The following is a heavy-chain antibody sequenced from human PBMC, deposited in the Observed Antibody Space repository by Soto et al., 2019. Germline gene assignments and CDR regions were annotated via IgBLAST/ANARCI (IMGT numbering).Heavy chain of an antibody. D-gene: IGHD3-10*01. CDR1: GFSLSNARMS. CDR2: IFSNDAK. V-gene: IGHV2-26*01. CDR3: ARIRGWGWLGPNDY. J-gene: IGHJ4*02. Sequence: QVTLKESGPVLVKPTETLTLTCTVSGFSLSNARMSVSWIRQTPGKALECLAHIFSNDAKSYRASLKNRLTISKDTSKSQVVLTMTKMDPVDTATYYCARIRGWGWLGPNDYWGQGTLVTVSS.